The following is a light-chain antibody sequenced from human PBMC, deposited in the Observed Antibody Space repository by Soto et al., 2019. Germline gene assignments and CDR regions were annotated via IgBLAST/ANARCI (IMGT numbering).Light chain of an antibody. CDR3: QQRNR. J-gene: IGKJ4*01. CDR1: QSSSGY. V-gene: IGKV3-11*01. CDR2: DAS. Sequence: VLIQSPATLSLSPGESATLSCRASQSSSGYLAWYQQKPGQAPRLLIYDASTRAPGIPARFSGSGSGTDYTLTITSLEVEDFAVYYCQQRNRFGGGTKVEIK.